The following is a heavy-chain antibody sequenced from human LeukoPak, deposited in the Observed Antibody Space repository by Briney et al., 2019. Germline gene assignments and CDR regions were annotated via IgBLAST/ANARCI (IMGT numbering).Heavy chain of an antibody. CDR2: MRPNIGET. J-gene: IGHJ1*01. V-gene: IGHV1-8*02. D-gene: IGHD2-15*01. Sequence: AAVKVSCKASGYTFTNFEINWVRQVAGQGRERRGRMRPNIGETVNIQKFQSRVTITRDISTSTDYLELPGLRSDDTAVYFCARGYCSGGGCYTAEYLPHWGQGTLVTVSS. CDR3: ARGYCSGGGCYTAEYLPH. CDR1: GYTFTNFE.